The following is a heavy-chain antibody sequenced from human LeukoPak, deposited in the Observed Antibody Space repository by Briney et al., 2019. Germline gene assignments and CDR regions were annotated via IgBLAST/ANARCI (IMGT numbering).Heavy chain of an antibody. J-gene: IGHJ4*02. Sequence: GGSVRLSCAASGFPFSSYSMNWVRQVPGKGLEGVSSIRNSSSYIYYADSVKGRFTISRDNAKNSLYLQMNSLRAEDTAVYYCARDVPGYCSGGSCYGVDYWGQGTLVTVSS. CDR1: GFPFSSYS. CDR2: IRNSSSYI. CDR3: ARDVPGYCSGGSCYGVDY. D-gene: IGHD2-15*01. V-gene: IGHV3-21*01.